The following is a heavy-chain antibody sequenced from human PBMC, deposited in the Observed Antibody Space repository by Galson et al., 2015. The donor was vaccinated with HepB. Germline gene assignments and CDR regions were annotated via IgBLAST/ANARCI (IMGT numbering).Heavy chain of an antibody. CDR1: GFTFSSYA. CDR3: ARDITMVRGVIIEYYYYGMDV. D-gene: IGHD3-10*01. J-gene: IGHJ6*02. Sequence: SLRLSCAASGFTFSSYAMHWVRQAPGKGLEWVAVISYDGSNKYYADSVKGRFTISRDNSKNTLYLQMNSLRAEDTAVYYCARDITMVRGVIIEYYYYGMDVWGQGTTVTVSS. V-gene: IGHV3-30*04. CDR2: ISYDGSNK.